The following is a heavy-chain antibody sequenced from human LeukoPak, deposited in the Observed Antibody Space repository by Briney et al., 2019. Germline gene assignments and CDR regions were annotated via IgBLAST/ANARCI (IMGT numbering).Heavy chain of an antibody. V-gene: IGHV1-69*06. J-gene: IGHJ6*04. Sequence: SVKVSRKASGGTFSSYAISWVRQAPGQGLEWMGGIIPIFGTANYAQKFQGRVTITADKSTSTAYMELSSLRSEDTAVYYCARGQWLRPYCYYGMDVWGKGTTVTVSS. D-gene: IGHD5-12*01. CDR1: GGTFSSYA. CDR2: IIPIFGTA. CDR3: ARGQWLRPYCYYGMDV.